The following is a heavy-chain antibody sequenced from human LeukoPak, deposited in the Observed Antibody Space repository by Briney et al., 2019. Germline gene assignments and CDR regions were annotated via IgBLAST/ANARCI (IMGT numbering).Heavy chain of an antibody. V-gene: IGHV4-34*01. D-gene: IGHD1-26*01. Sequence: SETLSLTCAVYGGSFSGYYWSWIRQPPGKGLERIGEINHSGSTNYNPSLKSRVTISVDTSKNQFSLKLSSVAAADTAVYYCARGRWELPVDYWGQGTLVTVSS. CDR1: GGSFSGYY. CDR2: INHSGST. J-gene: IGHJ4*02. CDR3: ARGRWELPVDY.